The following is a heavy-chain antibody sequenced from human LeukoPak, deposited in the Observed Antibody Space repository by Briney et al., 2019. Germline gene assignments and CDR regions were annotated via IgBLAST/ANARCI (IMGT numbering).Heavy chain of an antibody. D-gene: IGHD3-3*01. CDR3: ASSMEAIFGVVISYPFDY. CDR1: GFTFGSYA. CDR2: ISGSGGST. V-gene: IGHV3-23*01. J-gene: IGHJ4*02. Sequence: PGGSLRLSCAASGFTFGSYAMSWVRQAPGKGLEWVSAISGSGGSTYYADSVKGRFTISRDNSKNTLYLQMNSLRAEDTAVYYCASSMEAIFGVVISYPFDYWGQGTLVTVSS.